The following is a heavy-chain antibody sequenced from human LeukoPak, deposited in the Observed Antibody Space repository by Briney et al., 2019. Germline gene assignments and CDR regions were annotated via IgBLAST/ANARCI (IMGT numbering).Heavy chain of an antibody. CDR1: GFTFSSYG. CDR3: ATSPGQLWLRFDS. D-gene: IGHD3-10*01. J-gene: IGHJ4*02. V-gene: IGHV3-30*02. Sequence: GGSLRLSCAASGFTFSSYGIHWVRQAPGKGLEWVAFIRYDGSNKYYADSVKGRFTISRDNSKSTLYLQMSSLRAEDTAVYHCATSPGQLWLRFDSWGQGTLVPVSS. CDR2: IRYDGSNK.